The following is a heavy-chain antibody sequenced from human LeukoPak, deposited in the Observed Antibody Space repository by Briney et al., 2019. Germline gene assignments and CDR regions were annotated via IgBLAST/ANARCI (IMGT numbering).Heavy chain of an antibody. J-gene: IGHJ3*02. CDR2: IYYSGST. CDR1: GGSISSYY. V-gene: IGHV4-59*01. Sequence: SETLSLTCTVSGGSISSYYWSWIRQPPGKGLEWIGYIYYSGSTNYNPSLKSRVTTSVDTSKNQFSLKLSSVTAEDTAVYYCARRDDRDAFDIWGQGTMVTVSS. CDR3: ARRDDRDAFDI.